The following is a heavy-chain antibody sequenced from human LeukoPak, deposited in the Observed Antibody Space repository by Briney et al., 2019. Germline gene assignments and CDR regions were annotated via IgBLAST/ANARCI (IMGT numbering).Heavy chain of an antibody. D-gene: IGHD3-9*01. CDR1: GYTFTSYG. CDR3: ARDKLLRYFDWLSQNNWFDP. Sequence: ASVKVSCKASGYTFTSYGISWVRQAPGQGLEWMGWISAYNGNTNYAQKLQGRVTMTTDTSTSTAYMELRSLRSDDTAVYYCARDKLLRYFDWLSQNNWFDPWGQGTLVTVSS. V-gene: IGHV1-18*01. CDR2: ISAYNGNT. J-gene: IGHJ5*02.